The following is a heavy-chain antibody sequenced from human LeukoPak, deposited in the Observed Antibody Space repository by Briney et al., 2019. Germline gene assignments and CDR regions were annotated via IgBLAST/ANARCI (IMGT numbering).Heavy chain of an antibody. CDR3: TTYEGVN. Sequence: PGGSLRLSCAASGFTFSGSALHWVRQASGKGLEWVGRIKSTTDGGPTDYGAPVKGRFTISRDDSKNTLYLQMNSLKTEDTAVYYSTTYEGVNWGQGTLVTVSS. CDR2: IKSTTDGGPT. D-gene: IGHD2-21*01. CDR1: GFTFSGSA. J-gene: IGHJ4*02. V-gene: IGHV3-15*01.